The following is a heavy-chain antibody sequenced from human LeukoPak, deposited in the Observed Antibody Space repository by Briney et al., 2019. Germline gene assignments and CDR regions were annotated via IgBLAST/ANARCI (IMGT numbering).Heavy chain of an antibody. CDR1: GFTFSSYA. D-gene: IGHD4-11*01. V-gene: IGHV3-23*01. Sequence: GGLRLSCAASGFTFSSYAMSWVRQVPGKGLEWVSAISGSGGSTYYADSVKGRFTISRDNSKNTLYLQMNSLRAEDTAVYYCAKDLYEPYSKSAGTYNYWGQGTLVTVSS. CDR3: AKDLYEPYSKSAGTYNY. J-gene: IGHJ4*02. CDR2: ISGSGGST.